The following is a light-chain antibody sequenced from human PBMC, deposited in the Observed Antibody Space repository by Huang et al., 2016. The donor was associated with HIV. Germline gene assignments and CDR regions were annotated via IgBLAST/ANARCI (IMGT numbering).Light chain of an antibody. V-gene: IGKV4-1*01. J-gene: IGKJ4*01. Sequence: DIVMTQSPDSLTVSLGERATINCKSSRNVLHSNNRNYLAWYQQKPGQSPTLLIYWSSSRESGVPERFSGDGSGSNFTLTINNLQADDVAVYFCQQYISTPLTFGGGTKVQI. CDR3: QQYISTPLT. CDR1: RNVLHSNNRNY. CDR2: WSS.